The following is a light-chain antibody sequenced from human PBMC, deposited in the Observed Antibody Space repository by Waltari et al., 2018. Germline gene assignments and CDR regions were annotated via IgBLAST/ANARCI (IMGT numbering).Light chain of an antibody. CDR3: QQYGSSPTT. CDR2: GAS. CDR1: QSVSSSY. J-gene: IGKJ5*01. V-gene: IGKV3-20*01. Sequence: EIVLTQSPGTLSLSPVERATLSCRASQSVSSSYLAWYQQKPGQAPRLLIYGASSRATGIPDRFSGSGYGTDFTLTISRLEPEDFAVYYCQQYGSSPTTFGQGTRLEIK.